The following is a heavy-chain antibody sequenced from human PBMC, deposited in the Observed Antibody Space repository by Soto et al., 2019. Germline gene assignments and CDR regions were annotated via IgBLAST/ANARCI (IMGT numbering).Heavy chain of an antibody. CDR3: ARQIYDSDTGPNFQYYFDS. CDR2: IYFGDSDT. Sequence: HGESLKISCKGSGYSLTTNWIAWVRQMPGKGLEWMGVIYFGDSDTRYSPSFQGQVTLSVDKSITTVFLQWSSLRASDTAMYYCARQIYDSDTGPNFQYYFDSWGQGTPVTVSS. CDR1: GYSLTTNW. D-gene: IGHD3-22*01. J-gene: IGHJ4*02. V-gene: IGHV5-51*01.